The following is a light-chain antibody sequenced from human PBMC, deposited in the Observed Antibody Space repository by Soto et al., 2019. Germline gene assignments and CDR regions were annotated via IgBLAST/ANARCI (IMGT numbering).Light chain of an antibody. J-gene: IGKJ1*01. CDR2: DTS. CDR1: QTVSNK. CDR3: HQRKSWPRT. Sequence: EIVLTQSPATLSSSPGERATLSCRASQTVSNKLAWYQHKPGQAPRLLIYDTSNRATGIPARFSGSGSGTDFTLTISHLEPEDFAVYYCHQRKSWPRTFGQGTKVDI. V-gene: IGKV3-11*01.